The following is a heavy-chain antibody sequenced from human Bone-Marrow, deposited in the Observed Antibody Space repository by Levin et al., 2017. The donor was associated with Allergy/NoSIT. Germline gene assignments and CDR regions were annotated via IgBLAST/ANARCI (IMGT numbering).Heavy chain of an antibody. CDR1: KFIFDDYG. V-gene: IGHV3-9*01. Sequence: SCATSKFIFDDYGMYWVRQAPGKGLEWVSGISWNSGKTHYADSVKGRFIISRDNAKNSLYLQMNSLGTEDTALYYCVKSLNTMTIHDGFDFWGQGTMVTVSA. CDR3: VKSLNTMTIHDGFDF. J-gene: IGHJ3*01. CDR2: ISWNSGKT. D-gene: IGHD1/OR15-1a*01.